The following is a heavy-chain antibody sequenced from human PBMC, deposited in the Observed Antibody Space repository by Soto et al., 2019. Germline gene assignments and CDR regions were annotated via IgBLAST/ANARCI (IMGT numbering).Heavy chain of an antibody. Sequence: GGSLRLSWKASGFTFGDYAVSWFRQAPGRGLEWVGFIRSKTYAGTIEYAASVKGRFTLSRDDSKSIAYLQMNSLKTEDTALYYCTTRDCSAGDCLVAESFQRWGLGT. J-gene: IGHJ1*01. V-gene: IGHV3-49*03. CDR2: IRSKTYAGTI. CDR1: GFTFGDYA. D-gene: IGHD2-15*01. CDR3: TTRDCSAGDCLVAESFQR.